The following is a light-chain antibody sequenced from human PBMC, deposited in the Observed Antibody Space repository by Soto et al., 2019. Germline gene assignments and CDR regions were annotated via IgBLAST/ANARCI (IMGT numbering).Light chain of an antibody. V-gene: IGKV3-20*01. Sequence: EIVLTQSPGTLSLSPGQRATLSCRASESISRDYLAWYQQRLGQAPRLLIYVASSGATVIPDRFSGSGSGTDLTLTISRLEPEDFAIYYCQQYGGVPYTFGQGTKLEIK. CDR3: QQYGGVPYT. CDR2: VAS. J-gene: IGKJ2*01. CDR1: ESISRDY.